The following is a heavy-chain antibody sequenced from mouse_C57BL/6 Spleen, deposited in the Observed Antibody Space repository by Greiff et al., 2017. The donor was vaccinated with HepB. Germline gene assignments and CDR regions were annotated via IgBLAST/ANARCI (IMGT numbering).Heavy chain of an antibody. CDR1: GYSFTGYF. J-gene: IGHJ4*01. V-gene: IGHV1-20*01. CDR2: INPYNGDT. D-gene: IGHD1-1*01. CDR3: ARDYGAMDY. Sequence: DVKLVESGPELVKPGDSVKISCKASGYSFTGYFMNWVMQSHGKSLEWIGRINPYNGDTFYNQKFKGKATLTVDKSSSTAHMELRSLTSEDSAVYYCARDYGAMDYWGQGTSVTVSS.